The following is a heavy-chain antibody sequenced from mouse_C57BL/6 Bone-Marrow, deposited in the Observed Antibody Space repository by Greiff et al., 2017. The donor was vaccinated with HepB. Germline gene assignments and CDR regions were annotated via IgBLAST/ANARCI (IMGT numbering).Heavy chain of an antibody. CDR3: ARRDYGSRYWYFDV. V-gene: IGHV1-39*01. J-gene: IGHJ1*03. CDR2: INPNYGTT. Sequence: VHVKQSGPELVKPGASVKISCKASGYSFTDYNMNWVKQSNGKSLEWIGVINPNYGTTSYNQKFKGKATLTVDQSSSTAYMQLNSLTSEDSAVYYCARRDYGSRYWYFDVWGTGTTVTVSS. D-gene: IGHD1-1*01. CDR1: GYSFTDYN.